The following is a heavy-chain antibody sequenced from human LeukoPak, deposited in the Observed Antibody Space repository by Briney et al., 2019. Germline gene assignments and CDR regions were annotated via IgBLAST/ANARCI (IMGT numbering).Heavy chain of an antibody. V-gene: IGHV1-2*02. Sequence: ASVKVSCKASGYTFTDYYMHWVRQAPGQGREWMGWINPNSGGTNYAQKFQGRVTMTRDTSISTAYMELSSLRSEDTAVYYCATLDQLWFDYWGQGTLVTVSS. J-gene: IGHJ4*02. CDR2: INPNSGGT. D-gene: IGHD5-18*01. CDR1: GYTFTDYY. CDR3: ATLDQLWFDY.